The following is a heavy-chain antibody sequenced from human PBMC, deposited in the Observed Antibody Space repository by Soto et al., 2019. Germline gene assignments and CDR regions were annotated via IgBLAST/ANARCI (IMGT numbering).Heavy chain of an antibody. CDR2: IIPILGIA. CDR3: ARDTGITGTTKDAFDI. V-gene: IGHV1-69*08. Sequence: QVQLVQSGAEVKKPGPSVKVSCKASGGTFSSYTISWVRQAPGQGLEWMGRIIPILGIANYAQKFQGRVTITADKSTSTAYMELSSLRSEDTAVYYCARDTGITGTTKDAFDIWGQGTMVTVSS. CDR1: GGTFSSYT. D-gene: IGHD1-7*01. J-gene: IGHJ3*02.